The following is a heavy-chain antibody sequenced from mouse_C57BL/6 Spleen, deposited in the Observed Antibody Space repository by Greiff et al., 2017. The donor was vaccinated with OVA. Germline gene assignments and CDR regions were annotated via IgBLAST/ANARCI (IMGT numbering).Heavy chain of an antibody. J-gene: IGHJ3*01. CDR2: INPNNGGT. V-gene: IGHV1-26*01. Sequence: VQLQQSGPELVKPGASVKISCKASGYTFTDYYMNWVKQSHGKSLEWIGDINPNNGGTSYNQKFKGKATLTVDKSSSTAYMELRSLTSEDSAVYYCAPYDNDGPVWGWGQGTLVTVSA. CDR3: APYDNDGPVWG. CDR1: GYTFTDYY. D-gene: IGHD2-4*01.